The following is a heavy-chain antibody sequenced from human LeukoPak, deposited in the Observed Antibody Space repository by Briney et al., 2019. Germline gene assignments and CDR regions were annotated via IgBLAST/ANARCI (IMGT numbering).Heavy chain of an antibody. V-gene: IGHV5-51*01. J-gene: IGHJ4*02. Sequence: GESLKISCKDSGDKFGTYWIDWVRQMPGKSLEWMGIIYPGDSDTRYSPSFQGQVTISADKSISTAYLQWSSLKASDTAMYYRASGGNSQGFDYWGQGTLVTVSS. CDR1: GDKFGTYW. CDR2: IYPGDSDT. CDR3: ASGGNSQGFDY. D-gene: IGHD4-23*01.